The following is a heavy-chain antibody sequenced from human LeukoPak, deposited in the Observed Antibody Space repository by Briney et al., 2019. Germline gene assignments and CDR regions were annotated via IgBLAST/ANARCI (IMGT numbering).Heavy chain of an antibody. CDR3: ARKYYYDSSGYYP. D-gene: IGHD3-22*01. V-gene: IGHV4-59*12. Sequence: SETLSLTCTVSGGSISSYYWSWIRQPPGKGLEWIGYIYYSGSTNYNPSLKSRVTISVDTSKNQFSLKLSSVTAADTAVYYCARKYYYDSSGYYPWGQGTLVTVSS. CDR1: GGSISSYY. J-gene: IGHJ5*02. CDR2: IYYSGST.